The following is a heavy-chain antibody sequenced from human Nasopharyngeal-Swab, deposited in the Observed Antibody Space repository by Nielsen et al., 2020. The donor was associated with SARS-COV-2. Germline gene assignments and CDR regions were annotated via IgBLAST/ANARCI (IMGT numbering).Heavy chain of an antibody. V-gene: IGHV3-7*01. J-gene: IGHJ5*02. Sequence: ESLKISCEASGFTFSSYWMSWVRQAPGKGLEWVANIKQDGSEKYYVDSVKGRFTISRDNAKNSLYLQMNSLRAEDTAVYYCARAPYSSSGFWFDPWGQGTLVTVSS. CDR2: IKQDGSEK. CDR1: GFTFSSYW. CDR3: ARAPYSSSGFWFDP. D-gene: IGHD6-6*01.